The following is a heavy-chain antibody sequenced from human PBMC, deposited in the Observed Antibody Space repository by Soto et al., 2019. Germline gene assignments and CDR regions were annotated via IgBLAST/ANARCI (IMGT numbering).Heavy chain of an antibody. CDR2: IYHSGST. V-gene: IGHV4-38-2*01. D-gene: IGHD3-3*01. Sequence: SETLSLTCAVSGYSISSGYYWGWIRQPPGKGLEWIGSIYHSGSTYYNPSLKSRVTISMDTSKNQFSLKLSSVTAADTAVYYCARGLLRFLNGVGVWGQGTTVTVSS. CDR1: GYSISSGYY. CDR3: ARGLLRFLNGVGV. J-gene: IGHJ6*02.